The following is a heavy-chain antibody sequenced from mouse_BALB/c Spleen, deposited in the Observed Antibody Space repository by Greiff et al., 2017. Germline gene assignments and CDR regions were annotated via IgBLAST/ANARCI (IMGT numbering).Heavy chain of an antibody. J-gene: IGHJ4*01. CDR1: GFTFSIYA. D-gene: IGHD1-1*01. CDR2: ISSGGSYT. V-gene: IGHV5-9-3*01. CDR3: AREDYGSSYDAMDY. Sequence: EVKLMESGGGLVKPGGSLKLSCAASGFTFSIYAMSWVRQTPEKRLEWVATISSGGSYTYYPDSVKGRFTISRDNAKNTLYLQMSSLRSEDTAMYYCAREDYGSSYDAMDYWGQGTSVTVSS.